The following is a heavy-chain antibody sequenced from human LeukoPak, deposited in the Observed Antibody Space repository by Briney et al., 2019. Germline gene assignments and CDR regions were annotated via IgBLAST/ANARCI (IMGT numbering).Heavy chain of an antibody. CDR2: IWYDGSNK. CDR1: GFTFSSYG. Sequence: PGGSLRLSCAASGFTFSSYGMHWVRQAPGKGLEWVAVIWYDGSNKCYADSVKGRFTISRDNSKNTLYLQMNSLRAEDTAVYYCARGLDYDSSGYFGYWGQGTLVTVSS. D-gene: IGHD3-22*01. J-gene: IGHJ4*02. CDR3: ARGLDYDSSGYFGY. V-gene: IGHV3-33*01.